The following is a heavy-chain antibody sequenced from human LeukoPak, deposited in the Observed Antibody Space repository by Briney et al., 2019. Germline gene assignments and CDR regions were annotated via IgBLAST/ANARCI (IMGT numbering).Heavy chain of an antibody. V-gene: IGHV2-70*11. CDR1: GFSLSTSGVC. D-gene: IGHD3-10*01. CDR2: IDWDDDK. CDR3: ARAFRGVYDY. J-gene: IGHJ4*02. Sequence: SGPALVKPTQTLTLTCTFSGFSLSTSGVCVSWIRQPPGKALEWLARIDWDDDKYYSTSLKTRLTISRDTSKNQVVLTMTNMDPVDTATYYCARAFRGVYDYWGQRTLVTVSS.